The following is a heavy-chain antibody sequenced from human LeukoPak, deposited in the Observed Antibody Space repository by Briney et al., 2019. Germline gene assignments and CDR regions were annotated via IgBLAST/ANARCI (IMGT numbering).Heavy chain of an antibody. CDR3: ARDLAVAGNY. CDR1: GFTFSSYA. Sequence: GRSLRLSCAASGFTFSSYAMHWVRQAPGKGLEWVSSISSSSSYIYYADSVKGRFTISRDNAKNSLYLQMNSLRAEDTAVYYCARDLAVAGNYWGQGTLVTVSS. J-gene: IGHJ4*02. D-gene: IGHD6-19*01. CDR2: ISSSSSYI. V-gene: IGHV3-21*01.